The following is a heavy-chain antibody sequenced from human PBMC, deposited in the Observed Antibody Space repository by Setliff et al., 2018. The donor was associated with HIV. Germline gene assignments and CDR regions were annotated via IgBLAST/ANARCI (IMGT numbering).Heavy chain of an antibody. J-gene: IGHJ6*03. D-gene: IGHD6-6*01. CDR1: GGNFRFYA. CDR2: IIPMFVTA. CDR3: SKVSEHRTSSGSFYYYMDV. V-gene: IGHV1-69*13. Sequence: ASVKVSCKASGGNFRFYAFSWVRQAPGQGLEWMGGIIPMFVTANYAQKFQGRVTITADDSTSTVYMEVRSLRSADSAVYYCSKVSEHRTSSGSFYYYMDVWGEGTTVTVSS.